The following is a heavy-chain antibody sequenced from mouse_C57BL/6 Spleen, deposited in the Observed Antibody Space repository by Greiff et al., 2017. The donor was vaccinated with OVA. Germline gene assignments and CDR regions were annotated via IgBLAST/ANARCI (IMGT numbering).Heavy chain of an antibody. J-gene: IGHJ4*01. CDR1: GYTFTDYY. CDR2: IYPGSGNT. D-gene: IGHD3-2*02. Sequence: VKLMESGAELVRPGASVKLSCKASGYTFTDYYINWVKQRPGQGLEWIARIYPGSGNTYYNEKFKGKAKLTAEKSSSTAYMQLSSLTSEDSAVYFCTRGGGLRLRYAMDYWGQGTSVTVSS. V-gene: IGHV1-76*01. CDR3: TRGGGLRLRYAMDY.